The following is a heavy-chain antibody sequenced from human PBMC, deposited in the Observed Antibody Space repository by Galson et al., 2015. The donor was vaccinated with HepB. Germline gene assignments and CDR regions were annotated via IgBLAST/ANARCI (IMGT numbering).Heavy chain of an antibody. CDR2: ISSNSRFI. Sequence: SLRLSCAASGFTFRSHWMSWVRQAPGKGLEWVSSISSNSRFIYHADSVKGRFTISRDNAKNSLFLQMNSLRAEDTALYYCARGCSGGSCYFRYGMDVWGQGTTVTVSS. V-gene: IGHV3-21*01. CDR3: ARGCSGGSCYFRYGMDV. D-gene: IGHD2-15*01. J-gene: IGHJ6*02. CDR1: GFTFRSHW.